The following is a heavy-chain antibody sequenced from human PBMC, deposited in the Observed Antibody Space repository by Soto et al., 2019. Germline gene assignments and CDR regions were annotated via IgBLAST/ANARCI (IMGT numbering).Heavy chain of an antibody. D-gene: IGHD6-13*01. J-gene: IGHJ4*02. CDR3: AKDGLRYSSSWYYFDY. Sequence: QVQLVESGGGVVQPGRSLRLSCAASGFTFSSYGMHWVRQAPGKGLEWVAVISYDGSNKYYADSVKGRFTIYRDNSKNTLYLQMNSLRAEDTAVYYCAKDGLRYSSSWYYFDYWGQGTLVTVSS. V-gene: IGHV3-30*18. CDR2: ISYDGSNK. CDR1: GFTFSSYG.